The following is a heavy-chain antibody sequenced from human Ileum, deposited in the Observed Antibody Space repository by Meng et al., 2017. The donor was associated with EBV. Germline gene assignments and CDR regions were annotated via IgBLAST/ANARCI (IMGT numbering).Heavy chain of an antibody. CDR2: VYYTGSA. D-gene: IGHD3-10*01. Sequence: QVQLQESGPGLVRPSXXLXLTCTXXNDSINTGNYWNWVRQSPGKGLEWRGYVYYTGSANYSPSLKSRVTISLDASKNQFSLMLSAVTAADTAVYYCARVSGMVRGVTPRRFDYWGRGTLVTVSS. CDR3: ARVSGMVRGVTPRRFDY. V-gene: IGHV4-61*01. CDR1: NDSINTGNY. J-gene: IGHJ4*02.